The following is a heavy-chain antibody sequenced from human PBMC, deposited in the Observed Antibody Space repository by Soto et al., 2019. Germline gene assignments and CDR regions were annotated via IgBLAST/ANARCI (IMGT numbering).Heavy chain of an antibody. D-gene: IGHD2-15*01. Sequence: QVQLQESGPGLVKPSQTLSLTCTVSGGSISSGDYYWSWIRQPPGKGLEWIGYIYYSGSTYYNPSLKSRVTISVDTSKNQFSLKLSSVTAADTAVYYCARTSTLVVVAATPYYYYGMDVWGQGTTVTVSS. CDR3: ARTSTLVVVAATPYYYYGMDV. V-gene: IGHV4-30-4*01. CDR2: IYYSGST. CDR1: GGSISSGDYY. J-gene: IGHJ6*02.